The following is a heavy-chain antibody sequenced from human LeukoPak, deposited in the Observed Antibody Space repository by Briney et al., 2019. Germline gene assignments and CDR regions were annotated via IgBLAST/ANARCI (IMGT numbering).Heavy chain of an antibody. CDR1: GYSFTTYW. Sequence: GESLKISCRGSGYSFTTYWIGWVRQMPGKDLEWMGIIYPGDSDTRYSPSFQGQVTMSADKSINTAYLQWSSLKASDTAMYYCARRQGCSSSSCPPDSCGQGTLVTVSS. V-gene: IGHV5-51*01. J-gene: IGHJ4*02. CDR2: IYPGDSDT. CDR3: ARRQGCSSSSCPPDS. D-gene: IGHD2-15*01.